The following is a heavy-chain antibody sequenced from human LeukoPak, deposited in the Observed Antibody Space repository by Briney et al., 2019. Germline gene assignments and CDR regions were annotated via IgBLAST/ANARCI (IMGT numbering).Heavy chain of an antibody. J-gene: IGHJ4*02. D-gene: IGHD6-13*01. V-gene: IGHV4-59*01. CDR1: GGSISSYY. Sequence: NPSETLSLTCTVSGGSISSYYWSWIRQPPGKGLEWIGYIYYSGSTNYNPSLKSRVTISVDTSKNQFSLKLSSVTAADTAVYYCAREVAAAYFDYWGQGTLVTVSS. CDR3: AREVAAAYFDY. CDR2: IYYSGST.